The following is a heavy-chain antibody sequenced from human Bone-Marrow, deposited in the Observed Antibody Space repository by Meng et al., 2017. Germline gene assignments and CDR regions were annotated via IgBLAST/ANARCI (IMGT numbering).Heavy chain of an antibody. CDR3: ARVEGTYYYDSSGYYVFDY. CDR2: MNPNSGNT. V-gene: IGHV1-8*01. CDR1: RYTFTSYD. J-gene: IGHJ4*02. D-gene: IGHD3-22*01. Sequence: ASVKVSCKASRYTFTSYDINWVRQATGQGLEWMGWMNPNSGNTGYAQKFQGRVTMTRDTSISTAYMELSRLRSDDTAVYYCARVEGTYYYDSSGYYVFDYWGQGTLVTVSS.